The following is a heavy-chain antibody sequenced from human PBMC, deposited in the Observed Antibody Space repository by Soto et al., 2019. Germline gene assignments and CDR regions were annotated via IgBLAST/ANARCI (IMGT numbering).Heavy chain of an antibody. J-gene: IGHJ4*02. CDR2: VYYSGTT. CDR3: ARTTAVPNTLRSRYFFDY. CDR1: GGSVSNKTYY. V-gene: IGHV4-61*01. Sequence: SETLSLTCSVSGGSVSNKTYYWSWIRQPPGKRLEWIGYVYYSGTTNYNPSLKSRVTISADLSKNQFSLRLSSVTPADTALYYCARTTAVPNTLRSRYFFDYWGQGTLVTVSS. D-gene: IGHD4-17*01.